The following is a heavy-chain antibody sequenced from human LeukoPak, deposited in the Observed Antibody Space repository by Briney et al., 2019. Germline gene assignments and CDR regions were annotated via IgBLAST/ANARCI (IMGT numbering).Heavy chain of an antibody. D-gene: IGHD6-6*01. V-gene: IGHV4-38-2*02. CDR2: IYHNGNT. J-gene: IGHJ3*02. CDR1: GYSISSGYY. Sequence: SETLSLTCAVSGYSISSGYYWGWIRRPPGKGQEWIGSIYHNGNTYYNPSLKSRVTISVDTSKNQFSLKLSSVTAADTAVSYCAREYSSSSRAFDIWGQGTMVTVSS. CDR3: AREYSSSSRAFDI.